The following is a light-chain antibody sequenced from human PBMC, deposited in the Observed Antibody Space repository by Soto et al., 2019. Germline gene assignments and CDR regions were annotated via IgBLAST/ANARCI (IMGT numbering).Light chain of an antibody. V-gene: IGKV3-20*01. Sequence: EIVLTQSPGTLSLSPGERATLSCRASQSVSSSYLAWYQQKPGQAPRLLIYGASSRATGIPDRFSGSGSGTDFTLTISRLEPEDFAVYYCQQYGSSFTFGPGTIVDIK. CDR3: QQYGSSFT. CDR2: GAS. J-gene: IGKJ3*01. CDR1: QSVSSSY.